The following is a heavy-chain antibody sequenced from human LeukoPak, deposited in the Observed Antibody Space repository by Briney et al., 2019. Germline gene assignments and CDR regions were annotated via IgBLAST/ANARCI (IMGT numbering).Heavy chain of an antibody. CDR2: INPNSGGT. D-gene: IGHD4-17*01. CDR3: ARPGAHDYGDFVY. V-gene: IGHV1-2*02. Sequence: ASVKVSCKASGYTFTGYYMHWVRQAPGQGLEWMGWINPNSGGTNYAQKFQGRVTMTRDTSISTAYMELSRLRSDDTAVYYCARPGAHDYGDFVYWGQGTLVTVSS. CDR1: GYTFTGYY. J-gene: IGHJ4*02.